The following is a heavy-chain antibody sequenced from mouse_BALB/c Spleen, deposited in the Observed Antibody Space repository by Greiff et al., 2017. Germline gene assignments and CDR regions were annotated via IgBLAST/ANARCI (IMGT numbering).Heavy chain of an antibody. CDR2: IDPENGNT. CDR3: AANGDRFAY. CDR1: GFNIKDYY. J-gene: IGHJ3*01. D-gene: IGHD4-1*01. Sequence: VQLQQSGAELVRPGALVKLSCKASGFNIKDYYMHWVKQRPEQGLEWIGWIDPENGNTIYDPKFPGKASITADTSSNTAYLQLSSLTSEDTAVYYCAANGDRFAYWGQGTLVTVSA. V-gene: IGHV14-1*02.